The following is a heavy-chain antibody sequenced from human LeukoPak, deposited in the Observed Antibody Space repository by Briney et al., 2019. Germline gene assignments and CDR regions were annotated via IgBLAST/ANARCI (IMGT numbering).Heavy chain of an antibody. CDR2: ISVRSSYL. J-gene: IGHJ6*02. V-gene: IGHV3-21*03. CDR1: GFNFSIYT. Sequence: GGSLRLSCAASGFNFSIYTMTWVRQAPGKGLEWVSSISVRSSYLYYADSVRGRFTISRDNAQTSVFLKMNSLRAEDTAVYYCARSDCSAPTCSTYYSHGLDVWGQGTALTVSS. CDR3: ARSDCSAPTCSTYYSHGLDV. D-gene: IGHD2-15*01.